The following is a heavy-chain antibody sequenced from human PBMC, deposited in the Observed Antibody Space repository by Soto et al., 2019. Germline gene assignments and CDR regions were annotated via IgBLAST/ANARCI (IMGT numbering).Heavy chain of an antibody. D-gene: IGHD2-2*02. CDR1: GSRFSNYV. CDR2: IIPILNTT. J-gene: IGHJ4*02. CDR3: AREGRGKKAGYNGLVSLGY. Sequence: QVQLVQSGAEVKTPGSSLKVSCTVSGSRFSNYVISWVRQAPGHGLEWLGRIIPILNTTQYPQKFQGRVTITADKSTNTASLELSSLRSDDTAVYYCAREGRGKKAGYNGLVSLGYWGQGTPVTVSS. V-gene: IGHV1-69*06.